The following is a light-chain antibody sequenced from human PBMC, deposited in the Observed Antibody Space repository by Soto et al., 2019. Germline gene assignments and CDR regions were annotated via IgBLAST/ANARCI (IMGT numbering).Light chain of an antibody. CDR2: GNS. J-gene: IGLJ1*01. V-gene: IGLV1-40*01. Sequence: QSVLTQPPSVSGAPGQRVTISRTGSSSNIGAGYDVHWYQQLPGTAPKLLIYGNSNRPSGVPDRFSGSKSGTSASLAITGLQAEDEADYYCKSYDSSLSGYVFGTGTKVTAL. CDR1: SSNIGAGYD. CDR3: KSYDSSLSGYV.